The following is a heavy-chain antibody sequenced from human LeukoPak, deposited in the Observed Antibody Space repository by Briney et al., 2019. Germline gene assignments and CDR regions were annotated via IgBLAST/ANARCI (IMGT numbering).Heavy chain of an antibody. V-gene: IGHV4-4*07. J-gene: IGHJ6*02. D-gene: IGHD4-17*01. CDR2: IYTSGCT. CDR1: GGSISSYY. Sequence: SETLSLTCTVSGGSISSYYWSWIRQPAGKGLEWIGRIYTSGCTNYNPSLKSRVTMSVDTSKNQFSLKLSSVTAADTAVYYCARDNYGDHPYYYYYGMDVWGQGTTVTVSS. CDR3: ARDNYGDHPYYYYYGMDV.